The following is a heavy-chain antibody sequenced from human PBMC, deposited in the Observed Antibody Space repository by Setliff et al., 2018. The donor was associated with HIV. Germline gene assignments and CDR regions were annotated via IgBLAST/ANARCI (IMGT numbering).Heavy chain of an antibody. J-gene: IGHJ3*02. CDR3: ARGDPASYYNFWSGYASETFDI. CDR1: GYTFTSYY. D-gene: IGHD3-3*01. Sequence: ASVKVSCKASGYTFTSYYMHWVRQAPGQGLEWMGIINPSGGSTSYAQKFQGRVTMTRDTSTSTVYMELSSLRSEDTAVYYCARGDPASYYNFWSGYASETFDIWGQGTRVTVS. CDR2: INPSGGST. V-gene: IGHV1-46*01.